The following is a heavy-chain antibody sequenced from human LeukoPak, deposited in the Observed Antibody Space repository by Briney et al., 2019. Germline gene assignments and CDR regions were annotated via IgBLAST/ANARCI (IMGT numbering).Heavy chain of an antibody. V-gene: IGHV3-64D*06. D-gene: IGHD3-10*01. CDR1: GFTLSRYA. CDR3: VKDGYGSGSYYFFDF. Sequence: PGGSLRLSCSASGFTLSRYAMHWVRQAPGKGLEYVSSISSNGGSTYYADSVKGRFTISRDNSKNTLYLQMSSLRAEDTAVYYCVKDGYGSGSYYFFDFWGQGTLVTVSS. J-gene: IGHJ4*02. CDR2: ISSNGGST.